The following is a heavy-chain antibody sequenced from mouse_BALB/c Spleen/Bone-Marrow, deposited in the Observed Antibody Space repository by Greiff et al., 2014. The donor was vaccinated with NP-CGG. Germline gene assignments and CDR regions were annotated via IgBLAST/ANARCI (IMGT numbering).Heavy chain of an antibody. CDR2: ISYDGTN. D-gene: IGHD2-1*01. V-gene: IGHV3-6*02. Sequence: EVQLQQSGPGLVKPSQSLSLTCSVTGYSITSGYYWNWIRQFPGNKLEWMGYISYDGTNNYNPSLKNRISITRDTSKNQFFLKLNSVTTEDTATYYCVRYGNYFYFGEWGRGTTLTVSS. CDR3: VRYGNYFYFGE. CDR1: GYSITSGYY. J-gene: IGHJ2*01.